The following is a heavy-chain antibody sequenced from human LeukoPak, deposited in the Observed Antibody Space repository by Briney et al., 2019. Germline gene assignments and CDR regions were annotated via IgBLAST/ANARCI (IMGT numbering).Heavy chain of an antibody. CDR1: GGSFSGNS. D-gene: IGHD3-10*01. CDR3: ARGRVFISMVRALYGMDV. CDR2: ISFSGGA. V-gene: IGHV4-34*01. Sequence: SETLSLTCAVSGGSFSGNSWSWIRQSPGKGLEWIGGISFSGGATYNPSLKSRVSISVDTSKNQFSLKLSSVTAADTAVYYCARGRVFISMVRALYGMDVWGQGTTVTVSS. J-gene: IGHJ6*02.